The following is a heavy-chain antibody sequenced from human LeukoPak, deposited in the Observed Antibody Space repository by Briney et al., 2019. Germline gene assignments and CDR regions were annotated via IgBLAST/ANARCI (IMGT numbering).Heavy chain of an antibody. Sequence: SETLSLTCTVAGGSISSYYWSWIRQPPGKELEWIGYIYYSGSTNYNPPLKSRVTISVDTSKNQFSLKLSSVTAADTAVYYCARYSGSYNNWGQGTLVTVSS. V-gene: IGHV4-59*01. J-gene: IGHJ4*02. CDR2: IYYSGST. CDR3: ARYSGSYNN. CDR1: GGSISSYY. D-gene: IGHD1-26*01.